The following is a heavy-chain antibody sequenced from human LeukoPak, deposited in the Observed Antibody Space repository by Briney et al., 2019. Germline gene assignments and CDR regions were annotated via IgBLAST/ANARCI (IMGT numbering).Heavy chain of an antibody. V-gene: IGHV3-9*01. CDR1: GFTFDDYA. J-gene: IGHJ4*02. D-gene: IGHD5-12*01. Sequence: GGSLRLSCAASGFTFDDYAMHWVRQAPGKGLEWVSGISWNSGSTGYADSVKGRFTISRDNAKNSLYLQMNSLRAEDTALYYCAKDDLVATGFDYWGQGTLVTVSS. CDR2: ISWNSGST. CDR3: AKDDLVATGFDY.